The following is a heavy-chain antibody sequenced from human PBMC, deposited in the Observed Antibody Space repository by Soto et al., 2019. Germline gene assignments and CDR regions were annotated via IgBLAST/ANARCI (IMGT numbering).Heavy chain of an antibody. D-gene: IGHD6-19*01. V-gene: IGHV4-59*11. CDR2: IFYSGIT. J-gene: IGHJ4*02. Sequence: SETLSLTCTVSGGSISGHYWSWIRQSPGKGLEWIGYIFYSGITNYNPSLKSRVTISVDTSRNQFSLRLSSVTAADTAVYFCARVGSSGWAPDYWSQGTLVSVSS. CDR1: GGSISGHY. CDR3: ARVGSSGWAPDY.